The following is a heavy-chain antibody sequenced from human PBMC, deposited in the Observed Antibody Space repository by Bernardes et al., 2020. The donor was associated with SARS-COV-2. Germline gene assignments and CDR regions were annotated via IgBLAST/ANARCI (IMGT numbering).Heavy chain of an antibody. D-gene: IGHD1-1*01. Sequence: ASVKVSCKASGYTFTTYYMHWVRQAPGQGLEWMGIINPSGGDTNYVEKFQGRVTMTRDTSTSTVYMELSSLTSEDTAVYYCARDLDDEPFDYWGQGTLVTVSS. CDR2: INPSGGDT. CDR1: GYTFTTYY. V-gene: IGHV1-46*03. J-gene: IGHJ4*02. CDR3: ARDLDDEPFDY.